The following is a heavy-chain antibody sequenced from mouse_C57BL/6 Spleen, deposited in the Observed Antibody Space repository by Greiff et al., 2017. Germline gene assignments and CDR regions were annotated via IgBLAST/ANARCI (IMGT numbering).Heavy chain of an antibody. D-gene: IGHD3-2*02. J-gene: IGHJ2*01. CDR3: APTAQVPFDY. V-gene: IGHV1-80*01. Sequence: QVQLQQSGAELVKPGASVKISCKASGYAFSSYWMNWVKQRPGKGLEWIGQIYPGDGDTNYNGKLKGKATLTADKSSSTAYRQLSSLTAEDSAVYYCAPTAQVPFDYWGQGTTLTVSS. CDR2: IYPGDGDT. CDR1: GYAFSSYW.